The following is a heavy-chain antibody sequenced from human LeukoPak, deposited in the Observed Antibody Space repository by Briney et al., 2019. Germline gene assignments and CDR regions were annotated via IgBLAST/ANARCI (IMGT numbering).Heavy chain of an antibody. J-gene: IGHJ4*02. Sequence: PGGSLRLSCAASGFTVSSYAMSWVRQAPGKGLEWVSAISGSGGSTYYADSVKARFTISRDNSKNTLYLQMNSLRAEDTAVYYCAKDQPYSSSWYSFDYWGQGSLVTVSS. V-gene: IGHV3-23*01. CDR3: AKDQPYSSSWYSFDY. CDR1: GFTVSSYA. CDR2: ISGSGGST. D-gene: IGHD6-13*01.